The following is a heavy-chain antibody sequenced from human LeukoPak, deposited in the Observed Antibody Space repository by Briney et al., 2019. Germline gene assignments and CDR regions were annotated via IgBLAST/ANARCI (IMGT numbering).Heavy chain of an antibody. CDR3: AKKRENGGTFADH. D-gene: IGHD2-8*01. Sequence: PGGSLRLSCTASGFTFSTYTMHWVRQAPGKGLEWVSSISGSGGSTYYADSVKGRFTISRDDSKYTLNLQMESLRAEDTAVYYCAKKRENGGTFADHWGQGTLVSVSS. V-gene: IGHV3-23*01. CDR2: ISGSGGST. CDR1: GFTFSTYT. J-gene: IGHJ4*02.